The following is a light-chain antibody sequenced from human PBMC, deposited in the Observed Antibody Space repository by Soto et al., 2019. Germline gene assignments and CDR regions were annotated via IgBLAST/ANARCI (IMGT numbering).Light chain of an antibody. CDR2: GAS. V-gene: IGKV3D-15*01. Sequence: ETVMTQSPATLSVSPGERATLSCRASQRVSSKLAWDQQKPGQAPRLLIYGASTRATGIPARFSGSGSGTEFTLTISSLQSEDFAVYYCQQYNNWPPITFGQGTRLEIK. J-gene: IGKJ5*01. CDR3: QQYNNWPPIT. CDR1: QRVSSK.